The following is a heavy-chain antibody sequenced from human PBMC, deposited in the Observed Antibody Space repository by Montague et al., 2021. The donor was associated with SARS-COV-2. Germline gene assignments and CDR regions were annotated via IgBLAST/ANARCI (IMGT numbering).Heavy chain of an antibody. D-gene: IGHD3-3*01. V-gene: IGHV4-59*01. CDR2: IYYSGST. CDR1: GGSISSYY. J-gene: IGHJ4*02. CDR3: ARAPVAHITIFGVVTSFDY. Sequence: SETLSLTCTVSGGSISSYYWSWIRQPPGKGLEWIGYIYYSGSTNYNPSLKSRATISVDTSKNQFSLKLSSVTAADTAVYYCARAPVAHITIFGVVTSFDYRGQGTLVTVSS.